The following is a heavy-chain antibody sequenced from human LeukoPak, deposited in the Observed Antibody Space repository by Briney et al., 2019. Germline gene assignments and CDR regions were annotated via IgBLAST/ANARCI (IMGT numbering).Heavy chain of an antibody. J-gene: IGHJ5*02. CDR3: ARERTVVAAYVTNWFDP. CDR2: ISAYNGNT. Sequence: ASVKVSCKASGYTFTSYGISWVRQAPGQGLEWMEWISAYNGNTNYAQKPQGRVTMTTDTSTSTAYMELRSLRSDDTAVYYCARERTVVAAYVTNWFDPWGQGTLVTVSS. D-gene: IGHD2-15*01. V-gene: IGHV1-18*01. CDR1: GYTFTSYG.